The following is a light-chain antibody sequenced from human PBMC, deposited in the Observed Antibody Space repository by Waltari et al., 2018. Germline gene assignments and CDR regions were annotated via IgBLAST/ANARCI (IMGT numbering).Light chain of an antibody. CDR2: KAS. J-gene: IGKJ2*01. V-gene: IGKV1-5*03. Sequence: IQMTQSPSTLSASLGDRVTLTCRASRSISTWLAWYQQKLGKAPKLLIYKASTLEGGVPSRFSGSGSETEFTLTITSLQPDDFATYYCQQYYTYPYTFGQGTKLEIK. CDR1: RSISTW. CDR3: QQYYTYPYT.